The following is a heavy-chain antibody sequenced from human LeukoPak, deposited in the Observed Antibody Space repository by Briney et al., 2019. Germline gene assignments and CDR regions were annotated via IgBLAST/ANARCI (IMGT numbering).Heavy chain of an antibody. D-gene: IGHD3-10*01. CDR2: ISSNGGST. CDR1: GFTFSSYA. V-gene: IGHV3-64D*06. J-gene: IGHJ3*02. CDR3: VKDPLWFGESLDAFDI. Sequence: GGSLRLSCSASGFTFSSYAMHWVRKAPGKGLEYVSAISSNGGSTYYADSVKGRFTIPRDNSKNTLYLQMSSLRAEDTAVYYCVKDPLWFGESLDAFDIWGQGTMVTVSS.